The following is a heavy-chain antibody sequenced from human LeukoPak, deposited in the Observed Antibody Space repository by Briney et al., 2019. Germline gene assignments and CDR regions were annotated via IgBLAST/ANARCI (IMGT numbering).Heavy chain of an antibody. Sequence: AGGSLRLSCAASGFTFSDHYMSWIRQAPGKGLEWVSYISGSGTTIYYADSVKGRFTISRDNAKNSLYLQMNSLRAEDTAVYYCARWHAILNFDLWGRGTLVPVSS. CDR1: GFTFSDHY. CDR3: ARWHAILNFDL. J-gene: IGHJ2*01. V-gene: IGHV3-11*01. CDR2: ISGSGTTI. D-gene: IGHD3-3*01.